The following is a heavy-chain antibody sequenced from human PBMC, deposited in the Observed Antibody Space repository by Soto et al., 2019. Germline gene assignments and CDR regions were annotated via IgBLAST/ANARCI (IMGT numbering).Heavy chain of an antibody. Sequence: SETRSLTCTVSGGSISSGDYYWNWIRQPPGKGLEWIGYIYYSGSTYYNPSLKSRGTISVDTSKNQFSLKLSSVTAADTAVYYCATVGCGSTSCYNYYCSGMDVWGQGTTGTVSS. D-gene: IGHD2-2*02. CDR2: IYYSGST. CDR1: GGSISSGDYY. V-gene: IGHV4-30-4*01. J-gene: IGHJ6*02. CDR3: ATVGCGSTSCYNYYCSGMDV.